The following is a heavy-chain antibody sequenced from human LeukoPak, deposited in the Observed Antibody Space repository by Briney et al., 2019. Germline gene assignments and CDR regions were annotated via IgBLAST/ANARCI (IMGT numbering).Heavy chain of an antibody. V-gene: IGHV1-69*04. CDR3: TRGSGIVVAGWDWFDP. CDR1: GGTFSSYA. J-gene: IGHJ5*02. Sequence: SVKVSCKASGGTFSSYAISWVRQAPGQGLEWMGRIIPILGIANYAQKFQGRVTITADKSTSTAYMELSSLRSEDTAVYYCTRGSGIVVAGWDWFDPWGQGTLVTVSS. CDR2: IIPILGIA. D-gene: IGHD6-19*01.